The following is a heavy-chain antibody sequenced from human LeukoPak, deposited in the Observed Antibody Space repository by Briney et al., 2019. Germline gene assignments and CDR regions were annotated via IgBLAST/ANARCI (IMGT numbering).Heavy chain of an antibody. Sequence: GGSLRLSCAASGFTFSSHSMNWVRQAPGKGLEWVSSISSSSSTIYYADSVKGRFTISRDNAKNSLYLQMNSLRAEDTAVYYCARETPLSPFYDYVNGMDVWGQGTTVTVSS. CDR1: GFTFSSHS. V-gene: IGHV3-48*04. CDR3: ARETPLSPFYDYVNGMDV. D-gene: IGHD3-16*01. CDR2: ISSSSSTI. J-gene: IGHJ6*02.